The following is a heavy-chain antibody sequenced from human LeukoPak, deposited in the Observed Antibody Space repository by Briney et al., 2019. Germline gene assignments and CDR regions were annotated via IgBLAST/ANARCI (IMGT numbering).Heavy chain of an antibody. D-gene: IGHD5-24*01. CDR2: IYHSGST. J-gene: IGHJ4*02. Sequence: SETLSLTCTVSGYSISSGYYWGWIRQPPGKGLEWIGSIYHSGSTYYNPSLKSRVTISVDTSKNQYALKLSSVTAADTAVYYCARAEMATILDYWGQGTLGTVSS. CDR3: ARAEMATILDY. V-gene: IGHV4-38-2*02. CDR1: GYSISSGYY.